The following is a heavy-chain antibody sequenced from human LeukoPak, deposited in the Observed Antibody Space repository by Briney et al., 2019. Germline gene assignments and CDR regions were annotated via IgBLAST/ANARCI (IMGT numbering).Heavy chain of an antibody. CDR1: GYTFTSYG. J-gene: IGHJ5*02. D-gene: IGHD3-10*01. V-gene: IGHV1-18*01. Sequence: ASVKVSCKASGYTFTSYGISWVRQAPGQGLEWMGWISAYNGNTNYAQKLQGRVTMTTDTSTSTAYMELRSLRSDDTAVYYCARVGGRYYYGSGSRGWFDPWGQGTLVTVSS. CDR3: ARVGGRYYYGSGSRGWFDP. CDR2: ISAYNGNT.